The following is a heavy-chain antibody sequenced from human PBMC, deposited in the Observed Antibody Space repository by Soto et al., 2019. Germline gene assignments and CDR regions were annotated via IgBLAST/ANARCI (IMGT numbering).Heavy chain of an antibody. Sequence: SETLSLTCAVYGGSFSGYYWSWIRQPPGKGLEWIGEINHSGSTNYNPSLKSRVTISVDTSKNQFSLKLSSVTAADTAVYYCARGLGLGEYYGSGSPHPDGMDVWGQGTTVTVSS. CDR1: GGSFSGYY. CDR2: INHSGST. J-gene: IGHJ6*02. CDR3: ARGLGLGEYYGSGSPHPDGMDV. D-gene: IGHD3-10*01. V-gene: IGHV4-34*01.